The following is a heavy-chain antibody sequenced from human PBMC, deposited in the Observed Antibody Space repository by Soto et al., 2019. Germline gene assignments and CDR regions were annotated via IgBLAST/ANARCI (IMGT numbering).Heavy chain of an antibody. CDR3: ARVFEDLTSTFGD. Sequence: GGSLRLSCAASGFIFTRYSMNWVRQAPGKGLEWVSSISSTTNYIYYGDSMKGRFTISRDNAKNSLYLEMDSLRAEDTAVYYCARVFEDLTSTFGDCGRGALVIVSS. V-gene: IGHV3-21*06. J-gene: IGHJ4*02. CDR2: ISSTTNYI. CDR1: GFIFTRYS. D-gene: IGHD3-10*02.